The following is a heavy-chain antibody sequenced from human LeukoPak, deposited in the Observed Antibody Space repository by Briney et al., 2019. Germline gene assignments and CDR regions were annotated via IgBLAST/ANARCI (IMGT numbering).Heavy chain of an antibody. V-gene: IGHV1-8*01. D-gene: IGHD2-15*01. CDR1: GYTFTSYD. J-gene: IGHJ5*02. Sequence: ASVTVSCKASGYTFTSYDINWVRQATGQGLEWMGWMNPNSGNTGYAQKFQGRVTMTRNTSISTAYMELSSLRSEDTAVYYCARRRGYCSGGSCYFNWFDPWGQGTLVTVSS. CDR2: MNPNSGNT. CDR3: ARRRGYCSGGSCYFNWFDP.